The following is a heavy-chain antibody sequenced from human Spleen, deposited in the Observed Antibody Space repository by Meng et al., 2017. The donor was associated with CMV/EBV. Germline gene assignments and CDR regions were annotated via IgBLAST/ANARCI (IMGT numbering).Heavy chain of an antibody. CDR2: IGSNGINT. D-gene: IGHD6-6*01. CDR3: AKDKRMATRPGFYGMDV. V-gene: IGHV3-23*05. Sequence: GESLKISCAASGFSFNSYAMSWVRQAPGKGLEWVSAIGSNGINTYYADSVKGRFTISRDNAKDTLYLQMNSLRAEDTALYYCAKDKRMATRPGFYGMDVWGQGTTVTVS. J-gene: IGHJ6*02. CDR1: GFSFNSYA.